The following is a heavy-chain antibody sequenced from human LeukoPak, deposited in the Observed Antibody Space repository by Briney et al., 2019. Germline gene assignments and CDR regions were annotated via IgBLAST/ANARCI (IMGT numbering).Heavy chain of an antibody. CDR1: GFTSTNYA. CDR2: LIGSSGST. Sequence: PGGSLRLSCAASGFTSTNYAMNWVRQAPGKGLEWVSVLIGSSGSTGYADSVKGRFTISRDKSKNTLFLQMNSLRAEDTAIYFCAKGAYDYIEMGYFDSWGQGTLVTVSS. J-gene: IGHJ4*02. V-gene: IGHV3-23*01. D-gene: IGHD5-12*01. CDR3: AKGAYDYIEMGYFDS.